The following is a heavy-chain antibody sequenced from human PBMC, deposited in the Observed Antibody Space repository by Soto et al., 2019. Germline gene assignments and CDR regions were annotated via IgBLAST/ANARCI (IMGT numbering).Heavy chain of an antibody. CDR1: GFSFGSYA. D-gene: IGHD3-3*01. J-gene: IGHJ4*02. CDR3: ARWSYLDY. V-gene: IGHV3-23*01. Sequence: LRLSCAASGFSFGSYALSWVRQAPGKGLEWVSTISGSDGKTFYADSVKGRFSISRDTSQSTLYLQMNSLRADDTAIYYCARWSYLDYWGQGTRVTVSS. CDR2: ISGSDGKT.